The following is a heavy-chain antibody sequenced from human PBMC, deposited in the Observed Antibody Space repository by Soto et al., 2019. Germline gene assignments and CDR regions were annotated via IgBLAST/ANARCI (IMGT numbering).Heavy chain of an antibody. CDR3: ARVGVDDQQEEYGMDV. V-gene: IGHV1-8*01. J-gene: IGHJ6*02. CDR2: MNPNSGNT. D-gene: IGHD2-2*01. CDR1: GYTFTSYD. Sequence: QVQLVQSGAEVKKPGASVKVSCKASGYTFTSYDINWVRQATGQGLEWMGWMNPNSGNTGYAQKFQGRVTMTRNTXIXTAYMELSSLRSEDTAVYYCARVGVDDQQEEYGMDVWGQGTTVTVSS.